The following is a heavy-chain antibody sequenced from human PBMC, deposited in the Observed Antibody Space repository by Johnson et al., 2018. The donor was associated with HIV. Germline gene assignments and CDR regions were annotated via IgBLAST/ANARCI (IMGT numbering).Heavy chain of an antibody. CDR1: GFTFSSYA. D-gene: IGHD3-22*01. CDR3: AKALGIVVVLDAFDI. CDR2: ISYDGSNK. Sequence: QVQLVESGGGLVQPGGSLRLSCAASGFTFSSYAMHWVRQAPGKGLEWVAVISYDGSNKYYADSVKGRFTISRDNSKSTLHLQMNSLRAEDTALYYCAKALGIVVVLDAFDIWGQGTMVTVSS. J-gene: IGHJ3*02. V-gene: IGHV3-30-3*01.